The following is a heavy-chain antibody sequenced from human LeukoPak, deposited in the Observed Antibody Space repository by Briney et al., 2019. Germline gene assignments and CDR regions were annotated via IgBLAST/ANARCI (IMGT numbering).Heavy chain of an antibody. J-gene: IGHJ4*02. CDR3: ARGDFWSGYYPYFDY. D-gene: IGHD3-3*01. V-gene: IGHV3-48*04. CDR1: GFTFSISS. CDR2: ISSSSSSI. Sequence: TGGSLRLSCVASGFTFSISSMSWVRQAPGKGLEWVSYISSSSSSIYDADSVRGRFTISRDNAKNSLYLQMNSLRAEDTAVYYCARGDFWSGYYPYFDYWGQGTLVTVSS.